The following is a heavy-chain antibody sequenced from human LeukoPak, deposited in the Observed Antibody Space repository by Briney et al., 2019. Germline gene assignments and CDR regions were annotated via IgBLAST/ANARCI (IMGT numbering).Heavy chain of an antibody. CDR1: GYTLSSNY. Sequence: GGSLRLSCAASGYTLSSNYMSWVRQAPGKGVEWVSVIYSGGSTYYADSVKGRFTISRDNSKNTLYLQMNSLRAEDTAVYYCARDRRDYGDYAGGYFDYWGQGTLVTVSS. D-gene: IGHD4-17*01. J-gene: IGHJ4*02. CDR2: IYSGGST. CDR3: ARDRRDYGDYAGGYFDY. V-gene: IGHV3-53*01.